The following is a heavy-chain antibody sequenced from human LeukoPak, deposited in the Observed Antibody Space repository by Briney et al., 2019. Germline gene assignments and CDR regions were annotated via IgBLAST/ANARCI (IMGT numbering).Heavy chain of an antibody. Sequence: GGSLRLSCAASGFTFSDYYMSWIRQAPGKGLVWVSRIHGDGISTTYADSVKGRFTISRDNAKNTLYLQMNSLRPEDTAVYFCASGELDSLYYFDYWGQGTLVTVSS. CDR3: ASGELDSLYYFDY. CDR1: GFTFSDYY. D-gene: IGHD1-1*01. J-gene: IGHJ4*02. CDR2: IHGDGIST. V-gene: IGHV3-74*01.